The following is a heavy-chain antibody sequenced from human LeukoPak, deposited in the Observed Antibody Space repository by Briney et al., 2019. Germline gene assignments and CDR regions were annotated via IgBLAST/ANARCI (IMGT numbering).Heavy chain of an antibody. Sequence: ASVKVSCKASGYTFTGYYMHWVRQAPGQGLEWMGWINPNSGGTNYAQKFQGRVTVTRDTSISTAYMELSRLRSDDTAVYYCARMEPTDYYDSSGPGYWGQGTLVTVSS. V-gene: IGHV1-2*02. CDR3: ARMEPTDYYDSSGPGY. CDR1: GYTFTGYY. CDR2: INPNSGGT. D-gene: IGHD3-22*01. J-gene: IGHJ4*02.